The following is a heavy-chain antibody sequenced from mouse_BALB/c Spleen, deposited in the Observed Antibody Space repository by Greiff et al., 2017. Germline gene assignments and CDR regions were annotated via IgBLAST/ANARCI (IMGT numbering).Heavy chain of an antibody. CDR1: GFTFSSYG. CDR3: ARLTTATTYAMDY. J-gene: IGHJ4*01. CDR2: ISSGGSYT. D-gene: IGHD1-2*01. Sequence: EVQLVESGGDLVKPGGSLKLSCAASGFTFSSYGMSWVRQTPDKRLEWVATISSGGSYTYYQDSVKGRVTISRDNAKNTLYLQMSRLKSEDTAMYYCARLTTATTYAMDYWGQGTSVTVSS. V-gene: IGHV5-6*01.